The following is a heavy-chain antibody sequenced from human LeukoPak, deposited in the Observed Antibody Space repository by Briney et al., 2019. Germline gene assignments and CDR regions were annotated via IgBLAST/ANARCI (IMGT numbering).Heavy chain of an antibody. D-gene: IGHD4-23*01. CDR1: GGSISSDY. CDR2: IYCSGST. Sequence: SETLSLTCAVSGGSISSDYWSWIRQPPGKGLEWIGYIYCSGSTNYNPSLKSRVTISVDTSKNQFSLKLSSVTAADTAMYYCARDTAVALWGQGTLVTVSS. V-gene: IGHV4-59*01. CDR3: ARDTAVAL. J-gene: IGHJ4*02.